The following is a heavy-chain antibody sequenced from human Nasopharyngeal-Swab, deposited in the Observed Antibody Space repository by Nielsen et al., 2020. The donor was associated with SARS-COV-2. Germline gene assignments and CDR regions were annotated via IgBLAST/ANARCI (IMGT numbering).Heavy chain of an antibody. CDR3: TRVNWELQYFFDY. Sequence: GGSLRLSCAVSGLIVSSNYMSWVRQAPGKGLEWVSVIYRGGDTYYADSVKGRFTISRDGSKNTLYLQMNSLSAEDTAVYYCTRVNWELQYFFDYWGQGTLVTVSS. CDR2: IYRGGDT. J-gene: IGHJ4*02. V-gene: IGHV3-53*01. D-gene: IGHD1-7*01. CDR1: GLIVSSNY.